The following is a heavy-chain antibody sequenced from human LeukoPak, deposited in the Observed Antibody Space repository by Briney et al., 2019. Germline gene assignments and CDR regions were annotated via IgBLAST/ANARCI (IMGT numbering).Heavy chain of an antibody. CDR3: ARGLAHKFDY. J-gene: IGHJ4*02. CDR2: LYYSGST. V-gene: IGHV4-59*08. Sequence: SETLSLTCTVSGGSISTYYWSWFRQPPGKGLGWIGYLYYSGSTNYNPSLKSRVTISLDTSKNQFSLKLSSVTAADTAVYYCARGLAHKFDYWGQGTLVTVSS. CDR1: GGSISTYY. D-gene: IGHD6-19*01.